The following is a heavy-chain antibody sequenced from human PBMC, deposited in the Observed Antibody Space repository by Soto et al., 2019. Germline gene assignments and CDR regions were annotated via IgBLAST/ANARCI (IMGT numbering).Heavy chain of an antibody. CDR2: ISAYNGNT. CDR3: ATTIAAAGTRDY. Sequence: ASVKVSCKGSGYTFSSYGIRWVRPAPGQGLEWMGWISAYNGNTNYAQKLQGRVTMTTDTSTSTAYMELSSLRSEDTAVYYCATTIAAAGTRDYWGQGTLVTVSS. D-gene: IGHD6-13*01. J-gene: IGHJ4*02. CDR1: GYTFSSYG. V-gene: IGHV1-18*01.